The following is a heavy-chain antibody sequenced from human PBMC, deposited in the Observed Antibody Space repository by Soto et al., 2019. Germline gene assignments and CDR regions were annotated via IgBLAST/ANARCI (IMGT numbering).Heavy chain of an antibody. CDR1: GFTFSSYA. J-gene: IGHJ2*01. CDR2: ISYDGSNK. Sequence: QVQLVESGGGVVQPGRSLRLSCAASGFTFSSYAMHWVRQAPGKGLEWVTVISYDGSNKYYADSVKGRFTISRDNSKNTLYLPLTSLRADVTAVYYCARDPLRGTAMVLSSFDLWCRGPLVTVSS. CDR3: ARDPLRGTAMVLSSFDL. D-gene: IGHD5-18*01. V-gene: IGHV3-30-3*01.